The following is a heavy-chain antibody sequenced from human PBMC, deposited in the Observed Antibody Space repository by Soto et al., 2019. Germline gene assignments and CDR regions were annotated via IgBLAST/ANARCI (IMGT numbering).Heavy chain of an antibody. CDR2: ISGFGTTA. D-gene: IGHD3-10*01. CDR1: GFTFSDYY. CDR3: ARDHPLSMVRGSTAIVY. Sequence: QVQLVESGGGLVKPGESLRLSCAASGFTFSDYYMSWFRQAPGKGLEWVSYISGFGTTAFYADSVKGRLTLSRDNAKNSLYLQMNSLRVEDTAVYYCARDHPLSMVRGSTAIVYWGPGTLVTVSS. J-gene: IGHJ4*02. V-gene: IGHV3-11*01.